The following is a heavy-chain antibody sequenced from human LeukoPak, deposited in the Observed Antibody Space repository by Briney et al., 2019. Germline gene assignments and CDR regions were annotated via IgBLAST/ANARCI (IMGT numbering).Heavy chain of an antibody. CDR1: GGPISSSSYY. D-gene: IGHD3-3*01. V-gene: IGHV4-39*01. Sequence: SETLSLTCTVSGGPISSSSYYWGWIRQPPGKGLEWIGSIYYSGSTYYNPSLKSRVTISVDTSKNQFSLKLSSVTAADTAVYYCARLCIRYYDFWSGPHHFDYWGQGTLITVSS. J-gene: IGHJ4*02. CDR2: IYYSGST. CDR3: ARLCIRYYDFWSGPHHFDY.